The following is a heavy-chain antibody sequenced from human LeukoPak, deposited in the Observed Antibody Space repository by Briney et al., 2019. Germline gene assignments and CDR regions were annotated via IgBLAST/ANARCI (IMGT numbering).Heavy chain of an antibody. D-gene: IGHD6-19*01. CDR3: AREAGSSGWYGNDAFDI. V-gene: IGHV4-30-4*08. CDR1: GGSISSGDYY. Sequence: PSETLSLTCTVSGGSISSGDYYWSWIRQPPGKGLEWIRYIYYSGSTYYNPSLKSRVTISVDTSKNQFSLKLSSVTAADTAVYYCAREAGSSGWYGNDAFDIWGQGTMVTVSS. CDR2: IYYSGST. J-gene: IGHJ3*02.